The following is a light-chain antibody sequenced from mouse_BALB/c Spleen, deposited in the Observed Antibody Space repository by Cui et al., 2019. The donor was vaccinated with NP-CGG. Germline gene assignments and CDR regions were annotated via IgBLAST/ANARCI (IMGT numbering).Light chain of an antibody. CDR3: ALWYSNHWV. J-gene: IGLJ1*01. V-gene: IGLV1*01. CDR1: TGTVTTSNY. Sequence: QAVVTQESAVTTSPGETVTLTCRSSTGTVTTSNYANWVQEKPDHLFTVLIGGTNNRAPGVPARFSGSLIGDKAALTITGAQTEDEAIYFCALWYSNHWVFGGGTKLTVL. CDR2: GTN.